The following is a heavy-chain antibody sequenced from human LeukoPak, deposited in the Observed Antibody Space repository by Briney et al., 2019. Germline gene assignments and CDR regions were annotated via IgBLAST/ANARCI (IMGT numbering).Heavy chain of an antibody. Sequence: ASVKVSCKASGYTFASYSIHWVRQAPGQGLEWMGIISPSGGSTNYAQNFQGRVTMTRDTSTNTVYTELSSLRSEDTAVYYCARNPYSTSQHWFDPWGQGTLVTVSS. D-gene: IGHD6-6*01. J-gene: IGHJ5*02. CDR1: GYTFASYS. V-gene: IGHV1-46*01. CDR2: ISPSGGST. CDR3: ARNPYSTSQHWFDP.